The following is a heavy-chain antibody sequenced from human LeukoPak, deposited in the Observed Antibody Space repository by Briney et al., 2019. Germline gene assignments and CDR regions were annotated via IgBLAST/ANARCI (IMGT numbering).Heavy chain of an antibody. Sequence: SETLSLTCSVSGGSISSSSYYWGWIRQPPGKGLEWIGSIYYSGSTYYNPSLKSRVTISVDTSNNQFSLKLSSVTAADTAVYYCARYSSGWGHFDYWGQGTLVTVSS. CDR2: IYYSGST. D-gene: IGHD6-19*01. V-gene: IGHV4-39*07. CDR3: ARYSSGWGHFDY. CDR1: GGSISSSSYY. J-gene: IGHJ4*02.